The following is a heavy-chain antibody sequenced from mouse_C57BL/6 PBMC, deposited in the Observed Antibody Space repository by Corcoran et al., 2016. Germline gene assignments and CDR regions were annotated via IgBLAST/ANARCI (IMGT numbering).Heavy chain of an antibody. V-gene: IGHV3-6*01. Sequence: DVQLQESGPGLVKPSQSLSLTCSVTGYSITSGYYWNWIRQFPGNKLEWMGYISYDGSNNYNPSLKNRISITRDTSKNQFFLKLNSVTTEDTATYYCASPFYDGYYYYAMDYWGQGTSVTVSS. J-gene: IGHJ4*01. CDR2: ISYDGSN. CDR1: GYSITSGYY. CDR3: ASPFYDGYYYYAMDY. D-gene: IGHD2-3*01.